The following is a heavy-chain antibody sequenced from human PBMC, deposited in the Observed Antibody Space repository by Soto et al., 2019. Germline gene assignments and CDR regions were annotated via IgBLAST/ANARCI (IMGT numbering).Heavy chain of an antibody. Sequence: SVKVSCKASGGTFYTYTFSWVRQAPGQGLEWMGSITPIYPTTNYAEKFQGRLTVTADGSTNTAYMELNSLTSEDTAVYYCARIPRYSFPTSDDLDSWGQGTLVTVYS. D-gene: IGHD5-18*01. CDR2: ITPIYPTT. J-gene: IGHJ4*02. V-gene: IGHV1-69*13. CDR3: ARIPRYSFPTSDDLDS. CDR1: GGTFYTYT.